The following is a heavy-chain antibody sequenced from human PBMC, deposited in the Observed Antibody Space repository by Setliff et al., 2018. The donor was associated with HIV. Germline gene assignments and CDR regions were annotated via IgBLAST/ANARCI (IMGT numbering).Heavy chain of an antibody. V-gene: IGHV4-59*01. Sequence: LSLTCTVSGGSISSYYWSWIRQPPGKGLEWIGYIYYSGSTNYNPSLKSRVTISVDTSKNQFSLKLSSVIAADTAVYYCARIFGDQGYYYGMDVWGQGTTVTV. CDR1: GGSISSYY. D-gene: IGHD3-3*01. CDR3: ARIFGDQGYYYGMDV. CDR2: IYYSGST. J-gene: IGHJ6*02.